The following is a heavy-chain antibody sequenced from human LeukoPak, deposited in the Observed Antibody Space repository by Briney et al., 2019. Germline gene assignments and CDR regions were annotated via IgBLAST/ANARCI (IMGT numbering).Heavy chain of an antibody. CDR1: GFTFSSYA. CDR3: ARTWRPSYYYGMDV. J-gene: IGHJ6*02. CDR2: ISYDGSNK. V-gene: IGHV3-30*04. Sequence: PGRALRLSCAASGFTFSSYAMHWVRQAPGKGLEWVSDISYDGSNKYYADSVKGRFTVSRDNSKNTLYLQMNSLRAEDTAVYYCARTWRPSYYYGMDVWGQGTTVPVSS.